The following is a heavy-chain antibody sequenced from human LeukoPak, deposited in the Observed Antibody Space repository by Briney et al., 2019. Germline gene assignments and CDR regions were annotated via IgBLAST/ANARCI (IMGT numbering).Heavy chain of an antibody. V-gene: IGHV3-30*03. CDR1: GFSFITYG. Sequence: YPGGSLRLSCAASGFSFITYGMHWVRQAPGKGLEWVAVISYDGSNKYYADSVKGRFTVSRDNSKNTLYLQMNSLRAEDTAVYYCARDLSWFGEFDYWGQGTLVTVSS. CDR2: ISYDGSNK. J-gene: IGHJ4*02. D-gene: IGHD3-10*01. CDR3: ARDLSWFGEFDY.